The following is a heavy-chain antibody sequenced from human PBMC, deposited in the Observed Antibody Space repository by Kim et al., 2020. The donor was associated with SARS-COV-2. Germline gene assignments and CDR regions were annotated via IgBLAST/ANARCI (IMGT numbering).Heavy chain of an antibody. CDR3: ASLTVTTKSATRTSVIDY. Sequence: SETLSLTCTVSGGSISSSSYYWGWIRQPPGKGLEWIGSIYYSGSTYYNPSLKSRVTISVDTSKNQFSLKLSSVTAADTAVYYCASLTVTTKSATRTSVIDYWGQGTLVTVSS. V-gene: IGHV4-39*01. D-gene: IGHD4-4*01. J-gene: IGHJ4*02. CDR1: GGSISSSSYY. CDR2: IYYSGST.